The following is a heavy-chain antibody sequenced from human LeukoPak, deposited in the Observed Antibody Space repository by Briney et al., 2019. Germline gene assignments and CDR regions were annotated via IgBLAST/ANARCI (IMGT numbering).Heavy chain of an antibody. CDR2: ISDDSGST. J-gene: IGHJ4*02. CDR3: AKDQYSSGWYFDY. CDR1: ELMFSSYA. V-gene: IGHV3-23*01. Sequence: GGSRRLSCAASELMFSSYAMSWVRQAPGKGLERVSGISDDSGSTYYADSVRGRFTISRDNSKNTLYLQMNSLRVEDTAIYYCAKDQYSSGWYFDYWGQGTLVTVSS. D-gene: IGHD6-19*01.